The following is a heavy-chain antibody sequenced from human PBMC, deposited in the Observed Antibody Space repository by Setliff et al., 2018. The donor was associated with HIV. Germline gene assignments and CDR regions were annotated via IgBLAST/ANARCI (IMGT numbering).Heavy chain of an antibody. V-gene: IGHV1-69*02. CDR1: GGTFSSYT. Sequence: GASVKVSCKAFGGTFSSYTISWVRQAPGQGLEWMGRIIPILGIANYAQKFQGRVTITADKSTSTAYMELSSLGSEDTAVYYCAQDDYYDSSGYRYFDYWGQGTLVTVSS. CDR2: IIPILGIA. D-gene: IGHD3-22*01. CDR3: AQDDYYDSSGYRYFDY. J-gene: IGHJ4*02.